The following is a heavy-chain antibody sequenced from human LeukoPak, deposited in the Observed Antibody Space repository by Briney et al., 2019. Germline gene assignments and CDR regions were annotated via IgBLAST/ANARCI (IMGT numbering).Heavy chain of an antibody. J-gene: IGHJ4*02. CDR3: AKIPYEYYFDY. D-gene: IGHD5-12*01. V-gene: IGHV1-2*02. CDR1: GYTFTGYY. CDR2: INPNSGDT. Sequence: ASVKVSCKPSGYTFTGYYIHWVRQAPGQGLEWMGWINPNSGDTNYAQKFQGRVTMTRDTSISTAYMELSRLTSDDTAVYYCAKIPYEYYFDYWGQGTLVTVSS.